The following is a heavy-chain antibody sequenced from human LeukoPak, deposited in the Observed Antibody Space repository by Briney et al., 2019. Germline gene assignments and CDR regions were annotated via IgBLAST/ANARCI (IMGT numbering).Heavy chain of an antibody. V-gene: IGHV3-30*03. Sequence: GGSLRLSCAASGFTFSSYGMHWVRQAPGKGLEWVAVISYDGSNKYYADSVKGRFTISRDNSKNTLYLQMDSLRAEDTAVYYCAREGGQWLVRHYYFDYWGQGTLVTVSS. CDR2: ISYDGSNK. D-gene: IGHD6-19*01. CDR1: GFTFSSYG. J-gene: IGHJ4*02. CDR3: AREGGQWLVRHYYFDY.